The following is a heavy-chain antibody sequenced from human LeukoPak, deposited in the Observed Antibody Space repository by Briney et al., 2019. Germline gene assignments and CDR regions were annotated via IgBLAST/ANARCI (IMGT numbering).Heavy chain of an antibody. CDR1: GFTFDDYA. V-gene: IGHV3-9*01. J-gene: IGHJ4*02. Sequence: SLRLSCAASGFTFDDYAMHWVRQAPGKGLEWVSGISWNSGSIGYADSVKGRFTISRDNAKNSLYLQMNSLRAEDTALYYCAKDDSSGWSSFDYWGQGTLVTVSS. CDR3: AKDDSSGWSSFDY. CDR2: ISWNSGSI. D-gene: IGHD6-19*01.